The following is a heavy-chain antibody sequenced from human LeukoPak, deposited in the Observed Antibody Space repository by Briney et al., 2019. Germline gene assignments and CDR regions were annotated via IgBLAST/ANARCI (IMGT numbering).Heavy chain of an antibody. CDR1: GFTFSSYE. CDR2: ISSSGSTI. CDR3: AGHGGYSGYGWDRHLAGLGY. Sequence: GGSLRLSCAASGFTFSSYEMNWVRQAPGKGLEWVSYISSSGSTIYYADSVKGRFTISRDNAKNSLYLQMNSLRAEDTAVYYCAGHGGYSGYGWDRHLAGLGYWGQGTLVTVSS. V-gene: IGHV3-48*03. J-gene: IGHJ4*02. D-gene: IGHD5-12*01.